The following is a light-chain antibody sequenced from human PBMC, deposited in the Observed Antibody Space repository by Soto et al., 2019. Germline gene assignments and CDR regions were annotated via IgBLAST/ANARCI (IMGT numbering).Light chain of an antibody. J-gene: IGKJ1*01. V-gene: IGKV3-15*01. Sequence: EILMTQSPATLSVSPGEGATLSCGASQSVISNLAWYQQKPGQAPRLLIYGASARATGIPARFSGSGSGTEFTLTISSLESEDSAVYYCQQYSSWHTWTFGQGTKVDIK. CDR2: GAS. CDR1: QSVISN. CDR3: QQYSSWHTWT.